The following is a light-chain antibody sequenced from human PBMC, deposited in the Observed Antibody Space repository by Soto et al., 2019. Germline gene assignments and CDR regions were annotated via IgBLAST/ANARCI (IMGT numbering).Light chain of an antibody. CDR2: EVS. J-gene: IGKJ1*01. V-gene: IGKV2-30*02. Sequence: DVVMTQSPLSLPVTLGQPASISCRSSQSLIHSDGSTYLSWFQQRPGRSPRRLIYEVSDRDSGVPDRFSGSGSDTDFTLKISRVEAEDVGVYYCMQGTHWPWTFGQGTEVEIK. CDR1: QSLIHSDGSTY. CDR3: MQGTHWPWT.